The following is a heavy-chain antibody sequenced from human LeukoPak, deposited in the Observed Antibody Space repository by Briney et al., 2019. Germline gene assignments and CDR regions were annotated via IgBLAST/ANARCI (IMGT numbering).Heavy chain of an antibody. CDR3: ARDSGTTGEVKFDP. CDR2: IYHSGST. J-gene: IGHJ5*02. Sequence: PSETLSLTCAVSGGSISSSNWWSWVRQPPGQGLEWIGEIYHSGSTTYNPSLKSRVTMSVDTSKNQFSLKVTSVTAADTAVYYCARDSGTTGEVKFDPWGQGTLVTVSS. CDR1: GGSISSSNW. V-gene: IGHV4-4*02. D-gene: IGHD3-10*01.